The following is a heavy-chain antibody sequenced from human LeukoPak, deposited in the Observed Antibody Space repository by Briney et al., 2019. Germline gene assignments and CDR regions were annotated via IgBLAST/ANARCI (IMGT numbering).Heavy chain of an antibody. CDR1: GGSISSYY. D-gene: IGHD6-19*01. CDR3: ARQTKGIAVAEFDY. J-gene: IGHJ4*02. V-gene: IGHV4-59*08. CDR2: IYYSGST. Sequence: SETLSLTCTVSGGSISSYYWSWIRQPPGKGLEWIGYIYYSGSTNYNPSLKSRVTISVDTSKNQFSLKLSSVTAADTAVYYCARQTKGIAVAEFDYWGQGTLVTVSS.